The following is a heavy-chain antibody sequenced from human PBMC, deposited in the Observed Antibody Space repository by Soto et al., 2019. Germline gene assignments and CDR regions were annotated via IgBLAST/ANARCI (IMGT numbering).Heavy chain of an antibody. Sequence: GGSLRLSCAASGFTFSSYGMHWVRQAPGKGLEWVAVISYDGSNKYYADSVKGRFTISRDNSKNTLYLQMNSLRAEDTAVYYCAKELVRYSGYDYMDVWGKETTVTVSS. V-gene: IGHV3-30*18. CDR2: ISYDGSNK. CDR3: AKELVRYSGYDYMDV. J-gene: IGHJ6*04. CDR1: GFTFSSYG. D-gene: IGHD5-12*01.